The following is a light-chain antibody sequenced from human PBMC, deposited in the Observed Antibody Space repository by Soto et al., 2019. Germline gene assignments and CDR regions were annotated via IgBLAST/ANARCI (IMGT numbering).Light chain of an antibody. V-gene: IGKV3-20*01. CDR3: QQYRSSPFT. Sequence: EIVLTQSPGTLSLSPGEGATLSCRASQSVSSSYFDWYQQTHGQTPRLIFYGASSRATGITDRFSGSGSWADFPLTISRLEAEDFAVYYRQQYRSSPFTFGQGTKVDIK. CDR2: GAS. J-gene: IGKJ3*01. CDR1: QSVSSSY.